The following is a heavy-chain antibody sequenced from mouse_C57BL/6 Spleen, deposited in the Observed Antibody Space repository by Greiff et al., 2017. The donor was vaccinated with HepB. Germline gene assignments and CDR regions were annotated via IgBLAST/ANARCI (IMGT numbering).Heavy chain of an antibody. D-gene: IGHD3-3*01. CDR3: ARGRAPSCYFDY. V-gene: IGHV1-69*01. Sequence: QVQLKQPGAELVMPGASVKLSCKASGYTFTSYWMHWVKQRPGQGLEWIGEIDPSDSYTNYNQKFKGKSTLTVDKSSSTAYMQLSSLTSEDSAVYYCARGRAPSCYFDYWGQGTTLTVSS. CDR1: GYTFTSYW. J-gene: IGHJ2*01. CDR2: IDPSDSYT.